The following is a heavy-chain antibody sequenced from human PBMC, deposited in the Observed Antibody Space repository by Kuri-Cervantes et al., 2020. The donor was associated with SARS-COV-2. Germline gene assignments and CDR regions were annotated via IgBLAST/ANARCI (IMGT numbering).Heavy chain of an antibody. CDR2: ISSSGSTI. V-gene: IGHV3-11*01. CDR1: GFTFSDYY. D-gene: IGHD6-19*01. CDR3: ARDWAQWLDWFDY. Sequence: GGSLRLSCAASGFTFSDYYMSWIRQAPGKGLEWVSYISSSGSTIYYADSVKGRFTISRDNAKNSLYLQMNSLRAEDTAVYYCARDWAQWLDWFDYWGQGTLVTVSS. J-gene: IGHJ4*02.